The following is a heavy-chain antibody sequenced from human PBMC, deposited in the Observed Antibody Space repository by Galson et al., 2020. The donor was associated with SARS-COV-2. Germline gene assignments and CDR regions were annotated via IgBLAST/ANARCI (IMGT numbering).Heavy chain of an antibody. CDR3: ARDMGGPTAY. CDR1: GDSISSYY. CDR2: AYYSGST. J-gene: IGHJ1*01. D-gene: IGHD1-26*01. V-gene: IGHV4-59*01. Sequence: SETLSLTCTVSGDSISSYYWGWIRQPPGKGLEWIGYAYYSGSTNYNPSLKSRVTISVDTSKNQISLKLSSVTAADTAMYYCARDMGGPTAYWGQRTLVTVSS.